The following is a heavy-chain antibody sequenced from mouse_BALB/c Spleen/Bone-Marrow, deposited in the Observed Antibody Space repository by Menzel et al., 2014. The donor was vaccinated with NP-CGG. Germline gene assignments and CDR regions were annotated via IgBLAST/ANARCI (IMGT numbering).Heavy chain of an antibody. Sequence: VQVVESGGGLVQPGGSLKLSCAASGFDFSGYWMSWVRQAPGKGLEWIGEVNPDSSTINYTPSLKDKFIISRDNAKNXLYLQMSKVRSEDTALYYCARLNYYGSLFVWGAGTTVTVSS. CDR1: GFDFSGYW. V-gene: IGHV4-1*02. D-gene: IGHD1-1*01. J-gene: IGHJ1*01. CDR3: ARLNYYGSLFV. CDR2: VNPDSSTI.